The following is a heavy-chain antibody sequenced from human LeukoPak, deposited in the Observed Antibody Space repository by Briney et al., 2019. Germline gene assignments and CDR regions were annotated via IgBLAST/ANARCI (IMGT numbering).Heavy chain of an antibody. V-gene: IGHV3-48*01. J-gene: IGHJ5*02. D-gene: IGHD5-12*01. CDR1: GFIFSQYS. CDR2: IRSSSET. Sequence: GGSLRLFCAASGFIFSQYSMNWVRQAPGKGLEWVSHIRSSSETFYADSVKGRFTISRDNARNSLYLQMNNLRGEDTAIYYCARDAGNSGYGCDLWGQGTLVTVSS. CDR3: ARDAGNSGYGCDL.